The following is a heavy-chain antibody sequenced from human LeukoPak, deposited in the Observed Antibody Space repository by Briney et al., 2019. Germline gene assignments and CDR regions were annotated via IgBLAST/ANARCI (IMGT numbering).Heavy chain of an antibody. J-gene: IGHJ5*02. V-gene: IGHV3-30*02. CDR3: TTHVVPAAIRYNWFDP. CDR1: GFNFNNYD. Sequence: PGGSLTLSCVASGFNFNNYDLHWVRQAPGKGLEWVAFIKFHGHETFYADSVEGRFTFSRDNSRNTVYLQMNSLKTEDTAVYYCTTHVVPAAIRYNWFDPWGQGTLVTVSS. D-gene: IGHD2-2*02. CDR2: IKFHGHET.